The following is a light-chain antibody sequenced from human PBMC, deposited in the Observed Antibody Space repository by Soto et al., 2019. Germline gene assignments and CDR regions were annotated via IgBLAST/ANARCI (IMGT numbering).Light chain of an antibody. Sequence: QAVVTQERSLTVSPGGEVILTCGSTTGPVTTGHYPYWFQQKPGQAPRPLVYDTANIFSWTPVRFSGSLVGGKAALTLSGAQPEDEAEYYCLLSYRGDYVFGPGTKVTVL. CDR2: DTA. J-gene: IGLJ1*01. V-gene: IGLV7-46*01. CDR1: TGPVTTGHY. CDR3: LLSYRGDYV.